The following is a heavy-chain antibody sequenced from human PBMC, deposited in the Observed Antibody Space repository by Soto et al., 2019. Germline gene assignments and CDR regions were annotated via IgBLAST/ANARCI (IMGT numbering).Heavy chain of an antibody. CDR2: GGT. Sequence: GGTNYAQKFQGRVTMTRDTSISTAYMELSRLRSDDTAVYYCARTLTAVVVAAATNNWFDPWGQGTLVTVSS. CDR3: ARTLTAVVVAAATNNWFDP. J-gene: IGHJ5*02. D-gene: IGHD2-15*01. V-gene: IGHV1-2*02.